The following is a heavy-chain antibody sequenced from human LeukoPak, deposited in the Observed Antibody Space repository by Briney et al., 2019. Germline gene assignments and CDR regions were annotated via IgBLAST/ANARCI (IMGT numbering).Heavy chain of an antibody. Sequence: GSLRLSCAASGLTFSSHSMNWVRQPPGKGLEWIGNLYDSGSTYYNPSLQSRVTISVDTSSNQFSLKLSSVTAADTALYYCARHTRPGYSGYENAFDIWGQGTMVTVSS. V-gene: IGHV4-39*01. CDR1: GLTFSSHSMN. D-gene: IGHD5-12*01. J-gene: IGHJ3*02. CDR2: LYDSGST. CDR3: ARHTRPGYSGYENAFDI.